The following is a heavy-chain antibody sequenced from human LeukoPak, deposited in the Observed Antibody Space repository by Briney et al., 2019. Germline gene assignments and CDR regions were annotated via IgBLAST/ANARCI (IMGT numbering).Heavy chain of an antibody. D-gene: IGHD1-7*01. CDR2: IYYSGST. V-gene: IGHV4-31*03. CDR3: ARDPPEDEWNSLDS. J-gene: IGHJ4*02. Sequence: SETLSLTCTVSGGSISSGVYYWSWIRQHPGKGLEWIGYIYYSGSTYSNPSLKSRLTMSVDISKNQFSLKLSSVTAADTAVYYCARDPPEDEWNSLDSWGQGILVTVSS. CDR1: GGSISSGVYY.